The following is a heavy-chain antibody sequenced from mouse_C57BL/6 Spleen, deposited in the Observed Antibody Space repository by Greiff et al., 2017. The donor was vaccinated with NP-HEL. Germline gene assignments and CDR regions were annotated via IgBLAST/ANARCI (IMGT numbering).Heavy chain of an antibody. CDR1: GYAFSSSW. CDR2: IYPGDGDT. V-gene: IGHV1-82*01. D-gene: IGHD1-1*02. CDR3: AREVGWYFDV. Sequence: QVQLQQSGPELVKPGASVKISCKASGYAFSSSWMNWVKQRPGKGLEWIGRIYPGDGDTNYNGKFQGKATLTADKSSSTAYMQLSSLTSEDSAVYFCAREVGWYFDVWGTGTTVTVSS. J-gene: IGHJ1*03.